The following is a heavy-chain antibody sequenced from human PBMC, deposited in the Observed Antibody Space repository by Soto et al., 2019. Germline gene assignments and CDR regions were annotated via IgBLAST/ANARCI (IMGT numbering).Heavy chain of an antibody. CDR1: GGSISSGDYY. Sequence: QVQLQESGPGLVKPSQTLSLTCTVSGGSISSGDYYWSWIRQPPGKGLEWIGYIYYSGSTYYNPSLKSRVTISVDTSKNQFSLKQSSVTAADPAVYYCARGGPYDSSGYQIPFDYWGQGTLVTVSS. CDR3: ARGGPYDSSGYQIPFDY. V-gene: IGHV4-30-4*01. J-gene: IGHJ4*02. D-gene: IGHD3-22*01. CDR2: IYYSGST.